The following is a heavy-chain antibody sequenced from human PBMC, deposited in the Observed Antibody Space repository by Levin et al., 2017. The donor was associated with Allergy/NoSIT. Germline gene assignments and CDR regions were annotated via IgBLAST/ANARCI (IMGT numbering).Heavy chain of an antibody. CDR1: GFTFSDYA. CDR3: ARGNGPTRYVYGLDV. Sequence: PGGSLRLSCAASGFTFSDYAMNWVRQAPGKGLEWVSSIGSRATYIYYADSFKGRFTISRDDAKNSLFLQMHGLSAEDTGLYYCARGNGPTRYVYGLDVWGQGTTVTVSS. CDR2: IGSRATYI. V-gene: IGHV3-21*01. D-gene: IGHD3-16*01. J-gene: IGHJ6*02.